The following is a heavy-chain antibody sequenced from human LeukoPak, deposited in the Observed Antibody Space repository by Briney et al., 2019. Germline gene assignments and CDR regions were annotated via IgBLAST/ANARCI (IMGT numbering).Heavy chain of an antibody. Sequence: GGSLRLSCAASGFSVSSNYMTWVRQAPGKGLEWVSIIYSDYSGGSTYYADSVKGRFTISRDNSKNMLCLQMNSLRAEDTAVYSCARGTVTAPDYWGQGTLVTVSS. CDR2: IYSDYSGGST. CDR1: GFSVSSNY. CDR3: ARGTVTAPDY. J-gene: IGHJ4*02. V-gene: IGHV3-53*01. D-gene: IGHD4-17*01.